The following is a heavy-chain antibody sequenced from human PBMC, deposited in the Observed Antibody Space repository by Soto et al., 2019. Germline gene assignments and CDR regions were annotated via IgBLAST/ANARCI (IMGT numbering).Heavy chain of an antibody. CDR1: GGSISSGGYY. D-gene: IGHD3-10*01. J-gene: IGHJ6*02. CDR3: ARVFGFGGMDV. CDR2: IYYSGST. Sequence: QVQLQESGPGLVKPSQTLSLTCTVSGGSISSGGYYWSWIRQHPGKGLEWIGYIYYSGSTYYNPSLKRRVTIAVETSKTQYSLKLSSVTAADTPVHYCARVFGFGGMDVGGQETTVTVSS. V-gene: IGHV4-31*03.